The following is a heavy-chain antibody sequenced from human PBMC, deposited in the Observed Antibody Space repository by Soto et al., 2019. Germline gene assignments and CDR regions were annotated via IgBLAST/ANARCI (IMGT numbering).Heavy chain of an antibody. V-gene: IGHV3-64*01. CDR1: GFTFSSYV. CDR3: ATSTGSSGWYLDI. D-gene: IGHD6-19*01. Sequence: QPGGSLRLSCAASGFTFSSYVMHWVRQAPGKGLEYISAITGNGGSTFHANSVKGRFTISRDNSRNTLYLQMGSLRVEDMAVYYCATSTGSSGWYLDIWGQGTMVTVSS. CDR2: ITGNGGST. J-gene: IGHJ3*02.